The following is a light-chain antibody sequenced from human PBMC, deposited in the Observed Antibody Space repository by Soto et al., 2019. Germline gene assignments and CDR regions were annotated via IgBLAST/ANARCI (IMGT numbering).Light chain of an antibody. CDR1: SSEVDSYNR. Sequence: QSALNQPPSVCGSPGQSVTISCTGTSSEVDSYNRVSWYQQPQGTAPKLMIYEVSNRPTGVPDRFSGSKSGNSASLTISGLQVEDEADYYCSSYTSSSTSLYVFGTGTKVTVL. CDR3: SSYTSSSTSLYV. J-gene: IGLJ1*01. V-gene: IGLV2-18*02. CDR2: EVS.